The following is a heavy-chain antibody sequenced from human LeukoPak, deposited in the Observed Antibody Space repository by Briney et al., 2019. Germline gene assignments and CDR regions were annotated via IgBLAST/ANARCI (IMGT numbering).Heavy chain of an antibody. D-gene: IGHD3-10*01. CDR1: GGSISSYY. CDR2: IYYSGST. CDR3: ARESMVRGVKPIDY. J-gene: IGHJ4*02. Sequence: PSENLSVICTVSGGSISSYYWGWIRQPPGKGLEWIGSIYYSGSTYYNPSLKSRVTISVDTSKNQFSLKLSSVTAADTAVYYCARESMVRGVKPIDYWGQGTLVTVSS. V-gene: IGHV4-39*07.